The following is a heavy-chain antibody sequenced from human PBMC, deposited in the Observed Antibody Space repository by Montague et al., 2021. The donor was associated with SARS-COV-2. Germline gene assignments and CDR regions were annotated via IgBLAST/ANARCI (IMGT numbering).Heavy chain of an antibody. D-gene: IGHD2/OR15-2a*01. CDR1: DVSLSTSTW. CDR3: ARGGLGNRGFDY. V-gene: IGHV4-4*02. J-gene: IGHJ4*02. CDR2: IYLSGLT. Sequence: SETLSLTCVVSDVSLSTSTWWSWVRQSPGKGLEWVGEIYLSGLTQYNPSVKSRVSISLDDSRSQFSLRLTSVTAADTAVYFCARGGLGNRGFDYWGQGTLVTVSS.